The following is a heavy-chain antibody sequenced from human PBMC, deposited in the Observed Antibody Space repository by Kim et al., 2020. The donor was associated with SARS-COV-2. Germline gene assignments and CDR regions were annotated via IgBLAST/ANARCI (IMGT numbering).Heavy chain of an antibody. CDR2: IKSKTDGGTT. CDR1: GFTFSNAW. D-gene: IGHD2-2*01. J-gene: IGHJ6*02. CDR3: TTGLTPLIVVVPAASYKIGYGMDV. Sequence: GGSLRLSCAASGFTFSNAWMSWVRQAPGKGLEWVGRIKSKTDGGTTDYAAPVKGRFTISRDDSKNTLYLQMNSLKTEDTAVYYCTTGLTPLIVVVPAASYKIGYGMDVWGQGTTVTVSS. V-gene: IGHV3-15*01.